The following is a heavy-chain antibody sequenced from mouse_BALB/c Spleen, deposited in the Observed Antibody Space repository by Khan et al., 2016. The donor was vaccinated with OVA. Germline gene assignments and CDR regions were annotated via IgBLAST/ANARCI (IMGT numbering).Heavy chain of an antibody. D-gene: IGHD2-3*01. CDR3: ARCYDGYYASFAY. Sequence: VELVESGAELARPGASVKLSCKASGYTFTSYWMQWVKQRPGQGLEWIGAIYPGDGDTRYTQQFKGKATLTADKSSSTAYMQLSSLASEDSAVYYCARCYDGYYASFAYWGQGTLVTVSA. J-gene: IGHJ3*01. CDR1: GYTFTSYW. CDR2: IYPGDGDT. V-gene: IGHV1-87*01.